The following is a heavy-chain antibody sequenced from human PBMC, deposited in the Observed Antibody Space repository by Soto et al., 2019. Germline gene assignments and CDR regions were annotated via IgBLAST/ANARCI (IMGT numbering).Heavy chain of an antibody. J-gene: IGHJ4*02. CDR1: GFTFSSYG. Sequence: QVQLVESGGGVVQPGRSLRLSCAASGFTFSSYGMHWVRQAPGKWLEWVAVIWYDGSNKYYADSVKGRFTISRDNSKNTLYLQKNSLRAEDTAVYYCARNRGYCSGGSCYSVYYFDYWGQGTLVTVSS. D-gene: IGHD2-15*01. CDR3: ARNRGYCSGGSCYSVYYFDY. CDR2: IWYDGSNK. V-gene: IGHV3-33*01.